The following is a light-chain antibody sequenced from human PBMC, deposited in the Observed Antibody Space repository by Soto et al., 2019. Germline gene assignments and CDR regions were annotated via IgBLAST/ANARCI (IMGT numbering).Light chain of an antibody. J-gene: IGKJ4*01. CDR2: EVF. CDR1: QDIKNF. CDR3: QQYDSLPPT. V-gene: IGKV1-33*01. Sequence: DLQMTQSPSSLSASVGDSVTMTCQASQDIKNFLYWYQQKPGKAPKLLIYEVFKLDTGVPSRFKGSGSGKDCPFTISSPQPEDIATDFCQQYDSLPPTCGGGTKVEI.